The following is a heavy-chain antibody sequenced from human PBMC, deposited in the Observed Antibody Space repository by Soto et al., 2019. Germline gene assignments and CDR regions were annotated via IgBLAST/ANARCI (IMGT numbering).Heavy chain of an antibody. D-gene: IGHD2-15*01. Sequence: PSETLSLTCTVSGGSISSSNYYWGWIRQPPEKGLEWIGSIYYSGSTYYNPSLKIRVTISVDTSKNQFSLKLTSVTAADTAVYYCARRYCSGGSCRTYYYYYYMDVWGKGTTVTVSS. V-gene: IGHV4-39*01. CDR1: GGSISSSNYY. CDR2: IYYSGST. J-gene: IGHJ6*03. CDR3: ARRYCSGGSCRTYYYYYYMDV.